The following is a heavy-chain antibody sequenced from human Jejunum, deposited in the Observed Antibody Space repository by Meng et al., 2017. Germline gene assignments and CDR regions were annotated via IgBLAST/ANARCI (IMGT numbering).Heavy chain of an antibody. CDR3: ARHEVDFDN. CDR2: FTRGGTT. D-gene: IGHD1-26*01. V-gene: IGHV4-34*02. J-gene: IGHJ4*02. Sequence: QGQSQQRVAGLLKPSETLALTCAVYGGSISGYFWSWIRQAPGEGLEWVGEFTRGGTTNYNPSLKSRVTISADTSKNQFSLTLSSVSAADTAVYYCARHEVDFDNWGQGTLVTVSS. CDR1: GGSISGYF.